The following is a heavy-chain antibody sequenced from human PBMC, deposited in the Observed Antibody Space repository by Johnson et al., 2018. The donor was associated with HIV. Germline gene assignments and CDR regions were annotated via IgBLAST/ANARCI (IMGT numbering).Heavy chain of an antibody. CDR2: ISSSGGTI. CDR3: ARGKGAAAGLDTFDI. CDR1: RFTFSAYY. J-gene: IGHJ3*02. V-gene: IGHV3-11*01. D-gene: IGHD6-13*01. Sequence: QVQLVESGGGLVQPGGSLRLSCAASRFTFSAYYMSWIRQTPGKGLVWVSYISSSGGTIYYADSVTGRFSISRDNAKNSLYLQMNSPRAEDTALYYCARGKGAAAGLDTFDIWGQGTMVSVSS.